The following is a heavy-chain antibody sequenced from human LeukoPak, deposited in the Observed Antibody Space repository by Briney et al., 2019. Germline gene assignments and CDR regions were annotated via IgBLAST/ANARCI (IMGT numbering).Heavy chain of an antibody. D-gene: IGHD3-22*01. CDR1: GVSFSENY. CDR3: ARGLYHYDTSGYSASKYYMDV. CDR2: INHSGGT. J-gene: IGHJ6*03. Sequence: SGTLSLTCAAYGVSFSENYWTWIRQPPGKGLEFIGEINHSGGTNYNPSLKSRVNLAVDTSKIQFSLRLKSVTAADTAVYYCARGLYHYDTSGYSASKYYMDVWGKGTTVTVSS. V-gene: IGHV4-34*01.